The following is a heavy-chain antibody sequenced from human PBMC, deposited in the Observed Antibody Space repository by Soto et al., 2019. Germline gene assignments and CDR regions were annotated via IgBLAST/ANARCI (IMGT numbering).Heavy chain of an antibody. J-gene: IGHJ4*02. CDR3: TTDPPSHRQRVI. CDR1: RFTFRNAW. CDR2: IKIKTDVGTT. Sequence: GALRLACAASRFTFRNAWISWVRQHPGKRLEWVGRIKIKTDVGTTDSAAPVKGRFTISRDDSKNTLYLQMNSLKTEDTAVYYCTTDPPSHRQRVIWVQGSLVTVSS. V-gene: IGHV3-15*01. D-gene: IGHD2-2*01.